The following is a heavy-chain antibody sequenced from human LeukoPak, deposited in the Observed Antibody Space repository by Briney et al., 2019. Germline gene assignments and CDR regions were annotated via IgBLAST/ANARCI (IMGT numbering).Heavy chain of an antibody. J-gene: IGHJ5*02. D-gene: IGHD6-19*01. Sequence: SVKVSCKASGGTFSSYAISWVRQAPGQGLEWMGGIIPIFGTANYAQKFQGRVTITADESTSTAYMELSSLRSVDTAVYYCARGIAVAGPTGANWFDPWGQGTLVTVSS. CDR3: ARGIAVAGPTGANWFDP. CDR1: GGTFSSYA. V-gene: IGHV1-69*01. CDR2: IIPIFGTA.